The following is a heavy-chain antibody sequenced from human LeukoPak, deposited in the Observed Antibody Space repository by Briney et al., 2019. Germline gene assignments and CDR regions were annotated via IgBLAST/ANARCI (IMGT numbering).Heavy chain of an antibody. D-gene: IGHD1-26*01. Sequence: WGSLNLSFAASGFNFKISWMSWVRQAPGKGREWLATINRDGGEIYHVDSVKGRFSISRDNAKNSLYLQMNSLRGEDTALYYCARRIVTPTKVFDIWGQGTMVTVSS. V-gene: IGHV3-7*05. J-gene: IGHJ3*02. CDR1: GFNFKISW. CDR3: ARRIVTPTKVFDI. CDR2: INRDGGEI.